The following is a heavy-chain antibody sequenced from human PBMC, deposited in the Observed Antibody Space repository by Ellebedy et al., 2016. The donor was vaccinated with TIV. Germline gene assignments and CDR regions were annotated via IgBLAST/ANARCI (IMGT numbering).Heavy chain of an antibody. CDR1: GGSFSGYY. J-gene: IGHJ6*03. V-gene: IGHV4-34*01. D-gene: IGHD1/OR15-1a*01. Sequence: SETLSLXXAVYGGSFSGYYWSWIRQPPGKGLEWIGEINHSGSTNYNPSLKSRVTISVDTSKNQFSLKLSSVTAADTAVYYCARGLLEQRYYYYYYMDVWGKGTTVTVSS. CDR3: ARGLLEQRYYYYYYMDV. CDR2: INHSGST.